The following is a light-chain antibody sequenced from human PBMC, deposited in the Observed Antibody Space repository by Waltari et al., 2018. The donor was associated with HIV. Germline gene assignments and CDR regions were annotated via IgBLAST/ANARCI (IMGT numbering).Light chain of an antibody. J-gene: IGKJ4*01. Sequence: VLTQSPATLSMSPGDRVTLSCRASKSVKTYLGWYQQKPGQAPRLLSYDVSNRATGIPGRVSGSGFGTDFTLTISSLEPEDFAVYYCQQRNEWPLTFGGGTKVELK. CDR3: QQRNEWPLT. V-gene: IGKV3-11*01. CDR2: DVS. CDR1: KSVKTY.